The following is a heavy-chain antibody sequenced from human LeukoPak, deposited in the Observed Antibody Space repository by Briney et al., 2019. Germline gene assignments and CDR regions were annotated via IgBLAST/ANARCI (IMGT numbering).Heavy chain of an antibody. Sequence: SETLSLTCTVSGGSISSGGYYWSWIRQQPGKGLEWIGYIYYSGSTYYNPSLKSRVTISEDTSKNQFSLKLSSVTAADTAVYYCARVGYCSGGSCYNWFDPWGQGTLVTVSS. CDR2: IYYSGST. CDR3: ARVGYCSGGSCYNWFDP. CDR1: GGSISSGGYY. V-gene: IGHV4-31*03. J-gene: IGHJ5*02. D-gene: IGHD2-15*01.